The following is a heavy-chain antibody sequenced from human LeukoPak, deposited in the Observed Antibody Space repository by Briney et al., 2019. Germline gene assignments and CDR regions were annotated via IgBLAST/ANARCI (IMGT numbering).Heavy chain of an antibody. Sequence: SETLSLTCTVSNGSIRNYYWSWIRQPPGKGLEWIGYIYYSGSINYNPSLKSRVTISLDTSEKQFSLKLSSVTAADTAMYYCARISWAATHFDYWGQGTLVTVSS. CDR1: NGSIRNYY. CDR2: IYYSGSI. V-gene: IGHV4-59*01. D-gene: IGHD3-16*01. CDR3: ARISWAATHFDY. J-gene: IGHJ4*02.